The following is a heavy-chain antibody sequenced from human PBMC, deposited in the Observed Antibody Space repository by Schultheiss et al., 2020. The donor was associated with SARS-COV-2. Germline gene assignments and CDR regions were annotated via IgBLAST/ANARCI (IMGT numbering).Heavy chain of an antibody. CDR3: AREGWGSYDFWENWFDP. J-gene: IGHJ5*02. D-gene: IGHD3-3*01. V-gene: IGHV1-3*01. Sequence: ASVKVSCKASGYTFTSYAMHWVRQAPGQRLEWMGWINAGNGNTKYSQKFQGRVTITRDTSASTAYMELSSLRSEDTAVYYCAREGWGSYDFWENWFDPWGQGTLVTVSS. CDR2: INAGNGNT. CDR1: GYTFTSYA.